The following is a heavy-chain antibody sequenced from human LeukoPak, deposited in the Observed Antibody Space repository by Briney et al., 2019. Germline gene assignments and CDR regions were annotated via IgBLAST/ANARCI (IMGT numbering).Heavy chain of an antibody. V-gene: IGHV4-39*07. CDR3: ARVLKEVIPYYFDY. CDR1: GGSISSSSYY. D-gene: IGHD3-16*02. J-gene: IGHJ4*02. CDR2: IYYSGST. Sequence: SETLSLTCTVSGGSISSSSYYWGWIRQPPGKGLEWIGSIYYSGSTYYNPSLKSRVTISVDTSKNQFSLKLSSVTAADTAVYYCARVLKEVIPYYFDYWGQGTLVTVSS.